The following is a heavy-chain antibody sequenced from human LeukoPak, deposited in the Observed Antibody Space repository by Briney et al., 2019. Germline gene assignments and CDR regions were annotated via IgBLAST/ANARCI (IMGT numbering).Heavy chain of an antibody. D-gene: IGHD3-10*01. CDR3: ALGSGGY. CDR2: ISGDGGST. V-gene: IGHV3-43*02. CDR1: GFXFDDYA. Sequence: GGSLRLSCAASGFXFDDYAIHWVRQAPGKGLDWVSLISGDGGSTFYADSVKGRFTISRDNSKNSLYLQMNSLRTEDTALYYCALGSGGYWGQGTLVTVSS. J-gene: IGHJ4*02.